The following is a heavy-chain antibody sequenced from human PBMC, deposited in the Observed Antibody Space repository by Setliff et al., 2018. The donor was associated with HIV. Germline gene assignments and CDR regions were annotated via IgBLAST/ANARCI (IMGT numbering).Heavy chain of an antibody. CDR2: ITSGGSNE. V-gene: IGHV3-30*04. Sequence: GGSLRLSCAASGFIFSNYAMQWVRQAPGKGLEWVAAITSGGSNEYYADSVKGRFTISRDNSKNTLYVQMNSLRVEDTAVYYCARVDYSNSWGVWGQGTLVTVSS. J-gene: IGHJ4*02. D-gene: IGHD6-6*01. CDR3: ARVDYSNSWGV. CDR1: GFIFSNYA.